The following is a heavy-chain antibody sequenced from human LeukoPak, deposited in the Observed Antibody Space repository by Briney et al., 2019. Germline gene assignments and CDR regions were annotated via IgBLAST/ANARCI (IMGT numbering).Heavy chain of an antibody. D-gene: IGHD5-24*01. CDR1: GITFRIYG. Sequence: GGTLRLSCAASGITFRIYGMNWVRQAPGRGPEWVSYIAHDSTTIYYADSVRGRFTMSRDNARNSLSLQMNSLRPEDTAMYYCARATRNGYDYWGPGTLVTVS. CDR2: IAHDSTTI. CDR3: ARATRNGYDY. V-gene: IGHV3-48*04. J-gene: IGHJ4*02.